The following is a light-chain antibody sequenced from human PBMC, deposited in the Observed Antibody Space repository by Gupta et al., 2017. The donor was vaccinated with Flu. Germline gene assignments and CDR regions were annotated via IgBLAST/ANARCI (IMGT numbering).Light chain of an antibody. Sequence: SVLTQPPSASGTPGQRVTLSCSGSSSNIGSNYVYWYQQLPGTAPKLLIYRNNQRPSGVPDRFSGSKSGTSASLAISGLRSEDEADYYCAAWDDSLSVVVFGGGTKLTVI. CDR2: RNN. CDR1: SSNIGSNY. CDR3: AAWDDSLSVVV. J-gene: IGLJ2*01. V-gene: IGLV1-47*01.